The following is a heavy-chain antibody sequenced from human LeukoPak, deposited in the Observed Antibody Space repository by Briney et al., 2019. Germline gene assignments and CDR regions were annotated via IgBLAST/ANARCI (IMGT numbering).Heavy chain of an antibody. CDR1: GFTFSNYV. CDR3: AKWSSVLHYYDSSLHFDY. D-gene: IGHD3-22*01. J-gene: IGHJ4*02. CDR2: ISYDGSNI. Sequence: GGTLRLSCAASGFTFSNYVMHWVRQAPGKGLEWVAVISYDGSNIYYADFVRGRFTISRDNSKDTLYLQMNSLRAEDTAVYYCAKWSSVLHYYDSSLHFDYWGQRTLVTVSS. V-gene: IGHV3-30*04.